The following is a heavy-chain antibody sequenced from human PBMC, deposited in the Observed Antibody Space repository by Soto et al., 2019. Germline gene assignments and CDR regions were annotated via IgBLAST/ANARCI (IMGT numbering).Heavy chain of an antibody. D-gene: IGHD3-10*01. CDR2: MNPNSGNT. J-gene: IGHJ6*03. CDR3: ARGYGWDYMDA. V-gene: IGHV1-8*01. Sequence: ASVMPSCKASVYTFTSYGSKWVRQATGQGLEWMGWMNPNSGNTGYAQKFQGRVTMTRNTSISTAYMELSSLRSEDTAVYYCARGYGWDYMDAWGKGTTVTVSS. CDR1: VYTFTSYG.